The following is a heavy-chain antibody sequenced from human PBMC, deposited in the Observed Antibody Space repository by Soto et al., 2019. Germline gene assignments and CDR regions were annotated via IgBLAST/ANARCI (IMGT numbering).Heavy chain of an antibody. V-gene: IGHV3-53*01. CDR2: IYSGGTT. Sequence: EVQLVESGGGLIQPGGSLRLSCAASGFTVSSNYMSWVRQAPGKGLEWVSVIYSGGTTYYADSVKGRFTISRDHSKNTLYLQMNSLRAEDTAVYYCARDLRTLYGMDVWGQGTTVTVSS. CDR1: GFTVSSNY. CDR3: ARDLRTLYGMDV. J-gene: IGHJ6*02.